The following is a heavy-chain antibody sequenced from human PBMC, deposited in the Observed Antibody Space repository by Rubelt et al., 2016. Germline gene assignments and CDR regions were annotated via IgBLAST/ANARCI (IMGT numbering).Heavy chain of an antibody. CDR1: VFSFISYA. J-gene: IGHJ4*02. Sequence: EVQLLDSGGGLVQPGGSLRLSCAASVFSFISYAMSWVRQAPGKGLEWVSGISGSGDQTYYAASVQGRCTISRDNSKNTLYLQMNSLRAEDTAVDYCAQGRWERPHWGKGTRVTVSS. D-gene: IGHD1-26*01. CDR2: ISGSGDQT. V-gene: IGHV3-23*01. CDR3: AQGRWERPH.